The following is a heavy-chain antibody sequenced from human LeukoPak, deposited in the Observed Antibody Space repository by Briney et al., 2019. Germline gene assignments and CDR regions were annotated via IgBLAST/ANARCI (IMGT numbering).Heavy chain of an antibody. J-gene: IGHJ6*02. CDR2: IIPIFDIA. CDR1: GGTFSSYA. Sequence: SVKLSCKASGGTFSSYAMSWVRQAPGQGLEWMGRIIPIFDIANYAQKFQGRVTITADKSTSTAYMELSSLRSEDTAVYYCARGRYCSSTSCYRDYYYGMDVWGQGTTVTVSS. V-gene: IGHV1-69*04. D-gene: IGHD2-2*02. CDR3: ARGRYCSSTSCYRDYYYGMDV.